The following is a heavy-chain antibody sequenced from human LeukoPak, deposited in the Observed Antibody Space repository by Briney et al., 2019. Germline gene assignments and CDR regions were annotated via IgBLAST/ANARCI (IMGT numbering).Heavy chain of an antibody. CDR3: AKAYCGGDCCPDY. CDR2: ISHSGDST. V-gene: IGHV3-23*01. D-gene: IGHD2-21*02. J-gene: IGHJ4*02. CDR1: GFSFSAYA. Sequence: GGSLRLSCAASGFSFSAYAMTWVRQAPGKGLEGVSAISHSGDSTYYADFVKGRFTISRDNSKNTLYLQMNSLRAEDTAVYYCAKAYCGGDCCPDYWGQGALVTVSS.